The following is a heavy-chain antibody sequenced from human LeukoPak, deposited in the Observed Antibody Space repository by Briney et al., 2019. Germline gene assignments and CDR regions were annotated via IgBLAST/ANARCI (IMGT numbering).Heavy chain of an antibody. D-gene: IGHD1-26*01. CDR2: LSSSGNA. CDR1: GXTFSNAW. V-gene: IGHV3-69-1*02. Sequence: GGSLRLSCAASGXTFSNAWMNWVRQAPGKGLEWVSYLSSSGNAYYADSVEGRFTISRDNSKNSLYLQMTSLRAEDTAVYYCASGRGSYSPDYWGQGTLVTVSS. J-gene: IGHJ4*02. CDR3: ASGRGSYSPDY.